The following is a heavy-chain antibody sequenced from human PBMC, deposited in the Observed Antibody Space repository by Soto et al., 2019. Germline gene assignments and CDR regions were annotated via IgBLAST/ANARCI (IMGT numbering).Heavy chain of an antibody. D-gene: IGHD6-19*01. Sequence: QVQLQESGPGLVKPSGTLSLTCTVSSGSITIGNWWSWVRQPPGKGLEWIGEIFHSGSSNYNPSLKSRVTISLDKSKNQFSLNLTSVTAADTAVYYCARLSGWSLLWGQGTLVTVSS. CDR1: SGSITIGNW. V-gene: IGHV4-4*02. J-gene: IGHJ4*02. CDR2: IFHSGSS. CDR3: ARLSGWSLL.